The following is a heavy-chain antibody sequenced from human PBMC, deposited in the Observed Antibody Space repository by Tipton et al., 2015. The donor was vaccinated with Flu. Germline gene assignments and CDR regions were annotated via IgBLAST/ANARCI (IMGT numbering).Heavy chain of an antibody. J-gene: IGHJ4*02. V-gene: IGHV3-23*01. CDR2: ISGSGGST. CDR3: AKVGGRYCSSTSCYLVH. Sequence: SLRLSCAASGFTFSSYAMSWVRQAPGKGLEWVSAISGSGGSTYYADSVKGRFTISRDNSKNTLYLQMNSLRAEDTAVYYCAKVGGRYCSSTSCYLVHWGQGTLVTVSS. D-gene: IGHD2-2*01. CDR1: GFTFSSYA.